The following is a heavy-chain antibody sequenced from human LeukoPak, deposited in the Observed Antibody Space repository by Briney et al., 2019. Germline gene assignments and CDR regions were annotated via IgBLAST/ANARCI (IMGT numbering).Heavy chain of an antibody. J-gene: IGHJ4*02. V-gene: IGHV4-59*01. CDR3: ARYGDYGDYKLFDY. Sequence: SGTLSLTCTVSGGSIGSYYWSWIRQPPGKGLEWIGYIYYSGSTNYNPSLKSRVTIPVDTSKNQFSLKLSSVTAADTAVYYCARYGDYGDYKLFDYWGQGTLVTVSS. D-gene: IGHD4-17*01. CDR1: GGSIGSYY. CDR2: IYYSGST.